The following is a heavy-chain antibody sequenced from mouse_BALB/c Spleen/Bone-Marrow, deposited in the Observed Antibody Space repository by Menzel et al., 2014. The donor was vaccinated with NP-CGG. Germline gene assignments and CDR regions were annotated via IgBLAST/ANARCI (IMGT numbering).Heavy chain of an antibody. J-gene: IGHJ2*01. D-gene: IGHD1-1*01. V-gene: IGHV1-20*02. CDR3: ARSGYYGSSYFDY. CDR1: GYSFTGYF. CDR2: INPYNGDT. Sequence: VQLQQSGPELVKPGASVKISCKASGYSFTGYFMNWVMQSPGKSLEWIGRINPYNGDTFYNQKFKGKATLTVDKSSSTAHMELRSLASEDSAVYYCARSGYYGSSYFDYWGQGITLTVPS.